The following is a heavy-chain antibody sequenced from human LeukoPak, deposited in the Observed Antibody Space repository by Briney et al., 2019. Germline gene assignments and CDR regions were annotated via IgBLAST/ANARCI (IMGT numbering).Heavy chain of an antibody. CDR1: GGSISGYF. CDR3: ASDATMVRGVLVY. CDR2: IYSGGST. Sequence: ETLSLTCAVSGGSISGYFWSWSRQPPGKGLEWVSVIYSGGSTYYADSVKGRFTISRHNSKNTLYLQMNSLRAEDTAVYYCASDATMVRGVLVYWGQGTLVTVSS. D-gene: IGHD3-10*01. J-gene: IGHJ4*02. V-gene: IGHV3-53*04.